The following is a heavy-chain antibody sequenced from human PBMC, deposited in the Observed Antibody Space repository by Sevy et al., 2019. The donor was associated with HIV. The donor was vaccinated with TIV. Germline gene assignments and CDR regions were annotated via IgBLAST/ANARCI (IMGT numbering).Heavy chain of an antibody. J-gene: IGHJ6*02. CDR1: GGSISSYY. Sequence: SETLSLTCTVSGGSISSYYWSWIRRPPGKGLEWIGYISYSGSTNDNPSLRSRVTISIDTSKNQFSLRLSSVSAADTAVYYCARGGGRTDWGMDVWGPGTTVTVSS. D-gene: IGHD1-1*01. CDR2: ISYSGST. CDR3: ARGGGRTDWGMDV. V-gene: IGHV4-59*01.